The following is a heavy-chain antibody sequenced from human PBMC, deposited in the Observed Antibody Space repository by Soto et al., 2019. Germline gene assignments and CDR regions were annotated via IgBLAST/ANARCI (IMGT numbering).Heavy chain of an antibody. V-gene: IGHV1-58*01. D-gene: IGHD3-10*01. CDR3: ARGVGSGTYYNQYNWFDP. CDR2: IVVGSGNT. CDR1: GFTFTSSA. Sequence: SVKVSCKASGFTFTSSAVQWVRQARGQRLEWIGWIVVGSGNTNYAQKFQERVTITRDMSTSTAYMELSSLRSEDTAVYYCARGVGSGTYYNQYNWFDPWGQGTLVTVSS. J-gene: IGHJ5*02.